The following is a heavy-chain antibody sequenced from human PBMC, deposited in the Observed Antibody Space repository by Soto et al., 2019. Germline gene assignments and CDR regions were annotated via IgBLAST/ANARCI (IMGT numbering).Heavy chain of an antibody. J-gene: IGHJ6*02. V-gene: IGHV4-31*03. CDR2: IYYSGST. Sequence: QVQLQESGPGLVKPSQTLSLTCTVSGGSISSGGYYWSWIRQHPGKGLEWIGYIYYSGSTYYNPSLKSRVTISVDTSKNQFSLKLSSMTAADTAVYYCATAGRGSPDYYYYGMDVWGQGTTVTVSS. CDR1: GGSISSGGYY. CDR3: ATAGRGSPDYYYYGMDV. D-gene: IGHD1-26*01.